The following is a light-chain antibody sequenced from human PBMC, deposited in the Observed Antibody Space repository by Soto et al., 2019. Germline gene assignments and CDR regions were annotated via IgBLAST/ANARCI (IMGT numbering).Light chain of an antibody. J-gene: IGKJ3*01. CDR1: QSVSISY. V-gene: IGKV3-20*01. CDR2: GAS. CDR3: QQYDSSPPFALT. Sequence: ETVLTQSPGTLSLSPGERATLSCRASQSVSISYLAWYQQRPGQAPRLVIYGASSRATGIPDRFSGSGSETDFTLNINRLEPEDFAVYYCQQYDSSPPFALTLGSGTTGRIK.